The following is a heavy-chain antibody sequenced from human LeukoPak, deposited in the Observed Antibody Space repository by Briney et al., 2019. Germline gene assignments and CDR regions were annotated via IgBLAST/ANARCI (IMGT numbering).Heavy chain of an antibody. D-gene: IGHD3-3*01. CDR1: GYTFTSYG. CDR3: ARSEGFWSGYYYAEYFQH. J-gene: IGHJ1*01. V-gene: IGHV1-18*01. CDR2: ISAYNGNT. Sequence: ASVKVSCKASGYTFTSYGISWVRQAPGQGLEWMGWISAYNGNTNYAQKLQGRVTMTTDTSTSTAYMELRSLRSDDTAVYYCARSEGFWSGYYYAEYFQHWGQGTLVTVSS.